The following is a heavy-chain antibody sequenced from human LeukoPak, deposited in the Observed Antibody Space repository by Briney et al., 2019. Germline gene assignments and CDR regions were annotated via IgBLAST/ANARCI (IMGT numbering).Heavy chain of an antibody. Sequence: EASVKVSCKASGGTFSSYAISWVRQAPGQGLKWMGGIIPIFGTANYAQKFQGRVTITADESTSTAYMELSSLRSEDTAVYYCASTWGSAYCGGDCSDYWGQGTLVTVSS. CDR3: ASTWGSAYCGGDCSDY. V-gene: IGHV1-69*01. J-gene: IGHJ4*02. D-gene: IGHD2-21*02. CDR2: IIPIFGTA. CDR1: GGTFSSYA.